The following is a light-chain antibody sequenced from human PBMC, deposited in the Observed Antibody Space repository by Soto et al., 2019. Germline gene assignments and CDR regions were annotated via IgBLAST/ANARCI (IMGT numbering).Light chain of an antibody. Sequence: QSALTQPASVSGSPGQSITISCTGTSSDVGGYNHVSWYQQHPGKAPKLMISEVSNRPSGVSNRFSGSKSGNTASLTISGLQAEDEADYYCSSYTRSITFWVFGGGTKLTVL. V-gene: IGLV2-14*01. CDR1: SSDVGGYNH. J-gene: IGLJ3*02. CDR3: SSYTRSITFWV. CDR2: EVS.